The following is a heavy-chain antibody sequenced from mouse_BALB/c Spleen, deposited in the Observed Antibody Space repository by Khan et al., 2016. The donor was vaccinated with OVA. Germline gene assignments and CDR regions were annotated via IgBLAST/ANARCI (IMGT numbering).Heavy chain of an antibody. V-gene: IGHV5-6*01. D-gene: IGHD1-1*01. CDR1: GFTFSTYG. J-gene: IGHJ3*01. Sequence: EVQLVESGGDLVKPGGSLKLSCAASGFTFSTYGMSWVRQTPDKRLEWVATISSGGHYTYYPDSVKGRFTISRDNAKNSLYLQMTSLKSEDTAIYYCARLAYYYNRGGFAYWGQGLWSLSLQ. CDR3: ARLAYYYNRGGFAY. CDR2: ISSGGHYT.